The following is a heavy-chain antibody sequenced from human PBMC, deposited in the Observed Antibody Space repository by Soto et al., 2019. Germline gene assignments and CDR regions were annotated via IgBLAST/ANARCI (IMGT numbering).Heavy chain of an antibody. D-gene: IGHD2-15*01. J-gene: IGHJ6*02. CDR3: ARNIVVVVAAMAPGDGMDV. CDR2: INHSGST. V-gene: IGHV4-34*01. Sequence: SETLSLTCAVYGGSFSGYYWSWIRQPPGKGLEWIGEINHSGSTNYNPSLKSRVTISVDTSKNQFSLKLSSVTAADTAVYYCARNIVVVVAAMAPGDGMDVWGQGTTVTVSS. CDR1: GGSFSGYY.